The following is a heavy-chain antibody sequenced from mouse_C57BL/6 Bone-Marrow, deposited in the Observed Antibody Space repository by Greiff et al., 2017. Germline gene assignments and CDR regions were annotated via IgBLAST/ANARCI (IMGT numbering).Heavy chain of an antibody. Sequence: EVQLVESGPGLAKPSKTLSLTCSVTGYSITSDYWNWIRKFPGNILEYMGYISYSGITYYNTSIKSRISITRDTSKNQYCLQFNSVTTEDTATYYCARWLYDYVWYCDVWGTGTTGTVSS. D-gene: IGHD2-4*01. CDR2: ISYSGIT. J-gene: IGHJ1*03. CDR1: GYSITSDY. CDR3: ARWLYDYVWYCDV. V-gene: IGHV3-8*01.